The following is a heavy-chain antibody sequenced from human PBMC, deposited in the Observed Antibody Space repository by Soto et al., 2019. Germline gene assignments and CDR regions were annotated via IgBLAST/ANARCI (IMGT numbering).Heavy chain of an antibody. Sequence: SETLSLTCTVSGGSISSGNYYWSWIRQPPGKGLEWIGFISYSGTTHYSASLRSRVSISVDTSKNQFSLDLSSVTAADTAVYCCATMGTPVTGLYYFDYWGQGTLVT. CDR2: ISYSGTT. J-gene: IGHJ4*02. CDR3: ATMGTPVTGLYYFDY. D-gene: IGHD4-17*01. V-gene: IGHV4-30-4*01. CDR1: GGSISSGNYY.